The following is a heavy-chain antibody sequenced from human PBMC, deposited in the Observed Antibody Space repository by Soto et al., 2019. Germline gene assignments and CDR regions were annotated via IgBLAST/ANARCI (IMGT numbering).Heavy chain of an antibody. V-gene: IGHV3-7*03. D-gene: IGHD2-15*01. Sequence: DVQLVESGGAVVQPGESLRLSCEVSGFTFSMYSMTWVRQAPGKGLEWVAKIPQEGGDGHYADSVKGRVTISRDNAKNSVFLQMNNLRAADTAAYCCARDQLILPAHDFAYGLDVWGQGATVTVS. CDR1: GFTFSMYS. CDR2: IPQEGGDG. J-gene: IGHJ6*02. CDR3: ARDQLILPAHDFAYGLDV.